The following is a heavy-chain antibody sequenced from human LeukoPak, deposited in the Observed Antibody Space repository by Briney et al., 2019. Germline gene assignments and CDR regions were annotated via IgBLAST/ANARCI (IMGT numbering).Heavy chain of an antibody. D-gene: IGHD1-26*01. CDR1: GYTFTSYD. V-gene: IGHV1-8*01. CDR3: ARARSIVGASYYYYYMDV. J-gene: IGHJ6*03. CDR2: MNPNSGNT. Sequence: ASVKVSCKASGYTFTSYDINWVRQATGQGLEWMGWMNPNSGNTGYAQKFQGRVTMTRNTSISTAYMELSGLRSEDTAVYYCARARSIVGASYYYYYMDVWGKGTTVTVSS.